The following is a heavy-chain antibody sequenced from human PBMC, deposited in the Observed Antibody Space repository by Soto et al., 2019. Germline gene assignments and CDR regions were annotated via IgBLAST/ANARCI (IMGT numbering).Heavy chain of an antibody. Sequence: QVQLQESGPGLVKPSETLSLTCTVSGDSPSHNYWTWMRQPPGKGLEWMGYIYNSGTTKYNPSLMGRLTXXVXTSXNQFALKLTSVTAADTAIYYGVRHGCGGGSCFFDYWGPGILVTVSS. CDR3: VRHGCGGGSCFFDY. V-gene: IGHV4-59*08. J-gene: IGHJ4*02. CDR1: GDSPSHNY. CDR2: IYNSGTT. D-gene: IGHD2-15*01.